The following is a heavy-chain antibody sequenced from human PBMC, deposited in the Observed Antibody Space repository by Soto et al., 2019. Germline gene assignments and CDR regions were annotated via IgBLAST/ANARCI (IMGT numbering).Heavy chain of an antibody. CDR3: AKDLVLATITYLDY. J-gene: IGHJ4*02. V-gene: IGHV3-23*01. CDR2: ISGSGGST. D-gene: IGHD5-12*01. CDR1: GFTFSSYA. Sequence: EVQLLESGGGLVQPGGSLRLSCAASGFTFSSYAMSWVRQAPGKGLEWVSAISGSGGSTYYADSVKGRFTISRDNSKNTLYLQLNSLRAEDTAVYYCAKDLVLATITYLDYWGQGTLVTVSS.